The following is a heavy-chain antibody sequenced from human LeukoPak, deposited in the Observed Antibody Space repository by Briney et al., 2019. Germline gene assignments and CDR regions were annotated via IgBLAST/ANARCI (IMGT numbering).Heavy chain of an antibody. J-gene: IGHJ4*02. D-gene: IGHD1-26*01. V-gene: IGHV3-9*01. CDR1: GFTFDDYA. CDR2: ISWNSGSI. CDR3: AKGPWELPRYFDY. Sequence: GGSLRLSCAASGFTFDDYAMHWVRQAPGKGLEWVSGISWNSGSIGYADSVKGRLTISRDNAKNSLYLQMNSLRAEDTALYYCAKGPWELPRYFDYWGQGTLVTVSS.